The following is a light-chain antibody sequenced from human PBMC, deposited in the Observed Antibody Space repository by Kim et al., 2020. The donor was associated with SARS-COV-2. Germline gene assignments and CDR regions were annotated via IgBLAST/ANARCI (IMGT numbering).Light chain of an antibody. CDR1: QSISNY. Sequence: ASVGDRVTITCRASQSISNYLNWYQQQPGKAPPKLLNYAASSLQSGVPTRFSGSGSGTDFTLTSSSLQPEDFATYYCQQSYSTLYTFGQGTKLEI. J-gene: IGKJ2*01. CDR2: AAS. CDR3: QQSYSTLYT. V-gene: IGKV1-39*01.